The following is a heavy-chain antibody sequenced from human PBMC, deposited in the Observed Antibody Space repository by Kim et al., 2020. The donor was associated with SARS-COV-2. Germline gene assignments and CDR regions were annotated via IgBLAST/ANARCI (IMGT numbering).Heavy chain of an antibody. V-gene: IGHV1-18*01. CDR1: GYTFTTYG. D-gene: IGHD1-26*01. Sequence: ASVKVSCKASGYTFTTYGISWVRQAPGQGLEWMGWISAYNGNTNYAQKLQDRVTMTTDTSTSTAYMELRSLRSDDTAVYYCARELSGSYRNWFDPWGQGTLVTVSS. CDR3: ARELSGSYRNWFDP. J-gene: IGHJ5*02. CDR2: ISAYNGNT.